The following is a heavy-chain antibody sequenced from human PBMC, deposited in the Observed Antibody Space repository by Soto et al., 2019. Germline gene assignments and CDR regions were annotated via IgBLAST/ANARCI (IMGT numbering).Heavy chain of an antibody. V-gene: IGHV4-61*05. CDR3: ARASTTVTTLDY. Sequence: SETLSLTCTVSGGSISSSSYFWGWIRQPPGKGLEWIGLISDSGNTNYDPSLRSRVTISVDRSKNQFSLKLSSVTAADTAVYYCARASTTVTTLDYWGQGTLVTVSS. D-gene: IGHD4-17*01. CDR1: GGSISSSSYF. CDR2: ISDSGNT. J-gene: IGHJ4*02.